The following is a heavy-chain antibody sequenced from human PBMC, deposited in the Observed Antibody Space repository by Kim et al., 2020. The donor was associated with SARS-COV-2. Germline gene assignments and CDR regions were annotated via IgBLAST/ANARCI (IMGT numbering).Heavy chain of an antibody. Sequence: GGSLRLSCAASGFTFSSYSMNWVRQAPGKGLEWVSYISSSSSTIYYADSVKGRFTISRDNAKNSLYLQMNSLRDEDTAVYYCARDVSGSYDDFTYFDYWGQGTLVTVSS. CDR1: GFTFSSYS. V-gene: IGHV3-48*02. CDR2: ISSSSSTI. CDR3: ARDVSGSYDDFTYFDY. J-gene: IGHJ4*02. D-gene: IGHD1-26*01.